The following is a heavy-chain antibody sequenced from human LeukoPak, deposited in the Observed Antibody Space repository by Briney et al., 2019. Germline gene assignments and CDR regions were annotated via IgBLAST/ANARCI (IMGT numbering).Heavy chain of an antibody. CDR3: AKVPFYDILTGLLL. CDR2: ISGSGGST. J-gene: IGHJ4*02. CDR1: GFTFSSYA. D-gene: IGHD3-9*01. Sequence: GGSLRLSCAASGFTFSSYAMSWVRQDPGKGLEWVSAISGSGGSTYYADSVKGRFTISRDNSKNTLYLQMNSLRAEDTAVYYCAKVPFYDILTGLLLWGQGTLVTVSS. V-gene: IGHV3-23*01.